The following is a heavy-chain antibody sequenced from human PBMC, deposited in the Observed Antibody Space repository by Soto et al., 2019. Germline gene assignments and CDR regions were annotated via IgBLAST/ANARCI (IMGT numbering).Heavy chain of an antibody. D-gene: IGHD3-3*01. Sequence: QVQLQESGPGLVKPSQTLSLTCTVSGGSISSGDYYWSWIRQPPGKGLEWIGYIYYSGSTYYNPSLESRVTLSVDTSKNQFSLKLSSVTAADTAVYYCARAGGLTIFGVVISNWFDPWGQGTLVTVSS. CDR3: ARAGGLTIFGVVISNWFDP. J-gene: IGHJ5*02. CDR1: GGSISSGDYY. V-gene: IGHV4-30-4*01. CDR2: IYYSGST.